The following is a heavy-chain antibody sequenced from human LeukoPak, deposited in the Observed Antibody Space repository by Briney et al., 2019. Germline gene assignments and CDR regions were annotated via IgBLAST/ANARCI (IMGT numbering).Heavy chain of an antibody. V-gene: IGHV4-31*03. Sequence: SETLSLTCTVSGGSISSGGYYWSWIPQHPGKGLEWIGYIYYSGSTYYNPSLKSRVTISVDTSKNQFSLKLSSVTAADTAVYYCARVIYDSSGYYPRGYYFDYWGQGTLVTVSS. CDR3: ARVIYDSSGYYPRGYYFDY. CDR2: IYYSGST. D-gene: IGHD3-22*01. CDR1: GGSISSGGYY. J-gene: IGHJ4*02.